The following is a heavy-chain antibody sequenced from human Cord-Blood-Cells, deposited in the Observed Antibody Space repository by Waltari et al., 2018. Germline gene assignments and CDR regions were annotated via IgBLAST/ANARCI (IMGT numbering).Heavy chain of an antibody. J-gene: IGHJ4*02. V-gene: IGHV3-33*01. Sequence: QVQLVESGGGVVQPGRSLRLSCAASGFTFSSYGMHWVRQAPGQGLEWVAVIWYDGSNKYYADSVKGRFTISRDNSKNTLYLQMNSLRAEDTAVYYCARGNTYYDILTGSIDYFDYWGQGTLVTVSS. CDR1: GFTFSSYG. D-gene: IGHD3-9*01. CDR2: IWYDGSNK. CDR3: ARGNTYYDILTGSIDYFDY.